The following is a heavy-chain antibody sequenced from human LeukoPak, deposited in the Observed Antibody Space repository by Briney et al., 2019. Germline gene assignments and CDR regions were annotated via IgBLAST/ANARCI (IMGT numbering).Heavy chain of an antibody. CDR1: GFTVSSNY. D-gene: IGHD6-19*01. J-gene: IGHJ2*01. CDR2: IYSSGTT. CDR3: ARKIGGAVAGNWYFDL. V-gene: IGHV3-66*01. Sequence: GGSLRLSCAVSGFTVSSNYMTWVRQAPGKGLEWVSVIYSSGTTSYADSVKGRFTISRDTSINTLYLQMNSLRAEDTAVYYCARKIGGAVAGNWYFDLWGRGTLVIVSS.